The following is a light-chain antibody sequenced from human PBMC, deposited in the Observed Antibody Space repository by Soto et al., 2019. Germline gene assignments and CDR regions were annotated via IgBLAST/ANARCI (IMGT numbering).Light chain of an antibody. CDR3: QSYDNNNHWV. CDR2: EDN. V-gene: IGLV6-57*01. J-gene: IGLJ3*02. Sequence: NFMLTQPHSVSESPGKTVTMSCTRSSGSIANNHVQWYQQRPGSSPTTVIYEDNQRPSGVPDRFSGSIDSSSHSASLTISGLKTEDEADYYCQSYDNNNHWVFGGGTQLTVL. CDR1: SGSIANNH.